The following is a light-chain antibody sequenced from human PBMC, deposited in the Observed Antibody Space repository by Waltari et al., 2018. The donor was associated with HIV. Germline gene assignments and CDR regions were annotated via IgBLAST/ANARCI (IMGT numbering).Light chain of an antibody. J-gene: IGLJ2*01. V-gene: IGLV3-25*03. Sequence: DLTQPPSVSVPPGQTATITCTGAALTQQYGYWYQKKAGQAPVLLINKDSERLSGIPERFSGSSSGTSLTLTINGVRAEDEAEYYCQSADSSGVDFVVFGGGTKLTVL. CDR1: ALTQQY. CDR2: KDS. CDR3: QSADSSGVDFVV.